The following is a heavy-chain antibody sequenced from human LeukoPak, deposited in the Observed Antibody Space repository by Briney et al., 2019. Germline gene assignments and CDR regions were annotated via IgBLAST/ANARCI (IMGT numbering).Heavy chain of an antibody. CDR3: ARVAKSTLTVTGYYFDY. J-gene: IGHJ4*02. V-gene: IGHV4-4*02. CDR2: IYHSGSI. CDR1: GASISSSNW. Sequence: PSETLSLTCAVSGASISSSNWWNWVRQPPGKGLEWIGEIYHSGSINYNPSLKSRVTISVDKSKNQFSLKLSSVTAADTAVYYCARVAKSTLTVTGYYFDYWGQGTLVTVSS. D-gene: IGHD4-11*01.